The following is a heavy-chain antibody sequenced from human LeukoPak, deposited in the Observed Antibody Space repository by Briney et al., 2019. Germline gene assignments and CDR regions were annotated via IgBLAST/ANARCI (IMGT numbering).Heavy chain of an antibody. Sequence: GGSLRLSCVASGFTFTSYAMNWVRQAPGKGLEWVSGFSGSGGRIYYADSVKGRFTISRDNSKNMVYLQMNSLRDEDTAVYSCAKDGCSGGSCFSHFDYWGQGTLVTVSS. CDR1: GFTFTSYA. CDR3: AKDGCSGGSCFSHFDY. CDR2: FSGSGGRI. V-gene: IGHV3-23*01. D-gene: IGHD2-15*01. J-gene: IGHJ4*02.